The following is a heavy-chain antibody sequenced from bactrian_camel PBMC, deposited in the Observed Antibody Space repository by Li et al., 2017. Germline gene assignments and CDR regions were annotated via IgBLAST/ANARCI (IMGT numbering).Heavy chain of an antibody. D-gene: IGHD5*01. CDR3: ASYQGIWRCDLGVAFGN. V-gene: IGHV3S54*01. Sequence: HVQLVESGGGSVQAGGSLKLSCAASGYLFTSNCMGWFRQAPGKEREAVAVFYTDGRRIHYADSVRGRFAISQDNAKNSVYLQMNNLKPEDTAMYYCASYQGIWRCDLGVAFGNWGQGTQVTVS. CDR1: GYLFTSNC. J-gene: IGHJ6*01. CDR2: FYTDGRRI.